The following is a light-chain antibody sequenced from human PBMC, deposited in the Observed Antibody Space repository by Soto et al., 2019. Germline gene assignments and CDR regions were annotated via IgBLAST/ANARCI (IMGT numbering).Light chain of an antibody. V-gene: IGKV1-5*03. CDR3: QQYNAA. CDR2: KAS. CDR1: QSINGW. J-gene: IGKJ1*01. Sequence: DIQMTQSPSTLPASFGDRVTITCRASQSINGWLAWYQQKPGKAPKLLIYKASTLESGVPSRFSGTGSGTEFTLTISSLQPDDFATYYCQQYNAAFGQGTKVDIK.